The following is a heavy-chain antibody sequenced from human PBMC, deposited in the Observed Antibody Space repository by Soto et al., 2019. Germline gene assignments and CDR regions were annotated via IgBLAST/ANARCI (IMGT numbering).Heavy chain of an antibody. V-gene: IGHV4-39*02. CDR3: ARDPRAGRLRLLDGFDY. D-gene: IGHD3-3*01. CDR1: GGSISSSSYY. Sequence: SETLSLTCTVSGGSISSSSYYWGWIRQPPGKGLEWIGSIYYCGSTYYNPSLKSRVTISVDTSKNQFSLKLSFLTAADTALYYCARDPRAGRLRLLDGFDYWGQGTLVTVSS. CDR2: IYYCGST. J-gene: IGHJ4*02.